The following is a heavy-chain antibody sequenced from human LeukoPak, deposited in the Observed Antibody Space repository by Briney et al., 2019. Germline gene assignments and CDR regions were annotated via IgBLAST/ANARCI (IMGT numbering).Heavy chain of an antibody. D-gene: IGHD3-3*01. CDR2: INPNSGGT. CDR1: GYTFTGYC. Sequence: ASVKVSCKASGYTFTGYCMHWVRQAPGQGLEWMGWINPNSGGTNYAQKFQGRVTMTRDTSISTAYMELSRLRSDDTAVYYCARAIYDFWSGYYVGGDYWGQGTLVTVSS. V-gene: IGHV1-2*02. J-gene: IGHJ4*02. CDR3: ARAIYDFWSGYYVGGDY.